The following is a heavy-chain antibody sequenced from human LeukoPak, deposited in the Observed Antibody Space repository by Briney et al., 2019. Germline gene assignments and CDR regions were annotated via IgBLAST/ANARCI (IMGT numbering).Heavy chain of an antibody. J-gene: IGHJ6*02. D-gene: IGHD2-2*01. CDR1: GFTFSNYA. V-gene: IGHV3-23*01. CDR3: ARAHAVVVPAALMDV. CDR2: ITASGTST. Sequence: HPGGSLRLSCAGSGFTFSNYAMRWVRQAPGQGLQWLSTITASGTSTWYADAVKGRFTISRDNSRNTLYLQMNSLRAEDTAVYYCARAHAVVVPAALMDVWGQGTTVTVSS.